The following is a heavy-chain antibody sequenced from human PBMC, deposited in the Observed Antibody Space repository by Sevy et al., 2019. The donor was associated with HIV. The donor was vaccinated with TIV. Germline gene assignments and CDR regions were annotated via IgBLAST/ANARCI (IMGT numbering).Heavy chain of an antibody. Sequence: GGSLRLSCAASGFTFNLYSMNYVRQVPGRGLEWVSSISSTSSYIFYGASVKGRFTISRDNTKNSLYLQMNSLRAEGTAVYYCARGAGDPVGALDIWGQGTMVTVSS. D-gene: IGHD4-17*01. J-gene: IGHJ3*02. V-gene: IGHV3-21*01. CDR3: ARGAGDPVGALDI. CDR1: GFTFNLYS. CDR2: ISSTSSYI.